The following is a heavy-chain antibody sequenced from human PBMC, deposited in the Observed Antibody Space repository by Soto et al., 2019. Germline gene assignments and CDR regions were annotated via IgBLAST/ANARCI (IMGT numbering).Heavy chain of an antibody. CDR3: ARALGGYSSSSSYYYGMDV. Sequence: PSETLSLTCTVSGGSISSGGYYWSWIRQHPGKGLEWIGYIYYSGSTYYNPSLKSRVTISVDTSKNQFSLKLSSVTAADTAVYYYARALGGYSSSSSYYYGMDVWGQGTTVSVSS. CDR1: GGSISSGGYY. CDR2: IYYSGST. J-gene: IGHJ6*02. D-gene: IGHD6-6*01. V-gene: IGHV4-31*03.